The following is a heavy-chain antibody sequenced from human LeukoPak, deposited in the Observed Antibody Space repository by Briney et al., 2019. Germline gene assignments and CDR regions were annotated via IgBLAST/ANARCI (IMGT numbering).Heavy chain of an antibody. CDR1: GFTFSSYA. CDR3: ARLYCSGGSCYFDY. CDR2: ISYDGSNK. Sequence: GGSLRLSCAASGFTFSSYAMHWVRQAPGKGLEWVAVISYDGSNKYYADSVKGRFTISRDNSKNTLYLQMNSLRAEDTAVYYCARLYCSGGSCYFDYWGQGTLVTVSS. V-gene: IGHV3-30*14. D-gene: IGHD2-15*01. J-gene: IGHJ4*02.